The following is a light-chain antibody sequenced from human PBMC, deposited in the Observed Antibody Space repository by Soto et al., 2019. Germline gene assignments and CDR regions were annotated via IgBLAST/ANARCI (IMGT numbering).Light chain of an antibody. CDR1: SSDVGSHNL. CDR2: EVS. J-gene: IGLJ7*01. CDR3: CSYVGSRAV. Sequence: QSALTQPASVSGSPGQSITISCTGTSSDVGSHNLVSWYQQHPGQAPKLMIYEVSKRPLGVSARFSASKSGNTASLTISGLQPEDGADYSCCSYVGSRAVFGGGTKLTVL. V-gene: IGLV2-23*02.